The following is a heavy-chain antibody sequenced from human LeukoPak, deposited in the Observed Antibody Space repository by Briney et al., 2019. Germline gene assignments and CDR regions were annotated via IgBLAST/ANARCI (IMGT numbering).Heavy chain of an antibody. D-gene: IGHD5-24*01. J-gene: IGHJ5*02. CDR1: GFTFSSYG. V-gene: IGHV3-23*01. CDR3: ARASDPWLQLT. CDR2: ISGSGGST. Sequence: GGSLRLSCAASGFTFSSYGMSWVRQAPGKGLEWVSAISGSGGSTYYADSVKGRFTISRDNSKNTLYLQMNSLRAEDTAVYYCARASDPWLQLTWGQGTLVTVSS.